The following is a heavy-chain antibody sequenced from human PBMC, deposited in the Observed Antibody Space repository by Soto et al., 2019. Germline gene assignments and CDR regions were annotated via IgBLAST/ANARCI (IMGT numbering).Heavy chain of an antibody. CDR3: ARSSSSWYGYYFDY. CDR1: GGSISSYY. V-gene: IGHV4-59*08. J-gene: IGHJ4*02. CDR2: IYYSGST. D-gene: IGHD6-13*01. Sequence: QVQLQESGPGLVKPSETLSLTCTVSGGSISSYYWSWIRQPPGKGLEWIGYIYYSGSTNYNPSLKSRVTISVDTSNNQCSLKLSSVTAADTAVYYCARSSSSWYGYYFDYWGQGTLVTVSS.